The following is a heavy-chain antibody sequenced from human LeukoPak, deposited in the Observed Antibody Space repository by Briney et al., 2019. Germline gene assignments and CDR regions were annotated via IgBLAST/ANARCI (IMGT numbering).Heavy chain of an antibody. CDR3: ARDVRVGATTPGGE. V-gene: IGHV4-30-2*01. CDR2: IYHSGST. Sequence: SETLSLTCTVSGGSISSGGYYWSWIRQPPGKGLEWIGYIYHSGSTYYNPSLKSRVTISVDRSKNQFSLKLSSVTAADTAVYYCARDVRVGATTPGGEWGQGTLVTVSS. CDR1: GGSISSGGYY. J-gene: IGHJ4*02. D-gene: IGHD1-26*01.